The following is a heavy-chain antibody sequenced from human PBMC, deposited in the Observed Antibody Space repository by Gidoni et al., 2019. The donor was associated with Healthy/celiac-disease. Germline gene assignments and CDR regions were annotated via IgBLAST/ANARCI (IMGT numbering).Heavy chain of an antibody. Sequence: EVQLVESGGGLVKPGGSLRLSCAASGFTFSSYSMNWVRQAPGKGLEWVSSISSSSSYIYYADSVKGRFTISRDNAKNSLYLQMNSLRAEDTAVYYCARVWVVLRFLGGMDVWGQGTTVTVSS. CDR3: ARVWVVLRFLGGMDV. CDR2: ISSSSSYI. D-gene: IGHD3-3*01. J-gene: IGHJ6*02. CDR1: GFTFSSYS. V-gene: IGHV3-21*01.